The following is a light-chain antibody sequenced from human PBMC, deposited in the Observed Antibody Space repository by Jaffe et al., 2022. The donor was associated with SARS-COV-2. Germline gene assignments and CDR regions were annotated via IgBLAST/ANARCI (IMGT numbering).Light chain of an antibody. CDR3: QKYDNSPGT. J-gene: IGKJ1*01. CDR2: DAS. Sequence: EIVLTQSPGTLSLSPGERATLSCRASQSVTSSYLAWYQQKPGQAPRLLIYDASSRATGIPDRFSGSGSGTDFSLTISRLEPEDFAVYYCQKYDNSPGTFGQGTKVEFK. V-gene: IGKV3-20*01. CDR1: QSVTSSY.